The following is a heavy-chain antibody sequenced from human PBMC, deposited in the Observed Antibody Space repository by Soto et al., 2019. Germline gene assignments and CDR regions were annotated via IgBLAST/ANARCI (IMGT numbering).Heavy chain of an antibody. Sequence: SETLSLTCAVSGGSISSGGYSWTWIRQPPWKGLEWIGYIYHSGRNYYNPSLKSRVTISVDRSKNQFSLKLSSVTAADTAVYYCARLSGYDYDYWGQGTLVTVSS. V-gene: IGHV4-30-2*01. CDR1: GGSISSGGYS. CDR2: IYHSGRN. D-gene: IGHD5-12*01. J-gene: IGHJ4*02. CDR3: ARLSGYDYDY.